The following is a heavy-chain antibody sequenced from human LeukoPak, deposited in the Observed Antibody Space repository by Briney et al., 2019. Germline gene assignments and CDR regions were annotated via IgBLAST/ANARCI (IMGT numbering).Heavy chain of an antibody. Sequence: SETLSLTCTVSGGSISSGGYYWSWIRQHPGKGLEWIGYIYYSGSTYYNPSPKSRVTISVDTSKNQFSLKLSSVTAADTAVHYCARERRGAFDIWGQGTMVTVSS. D-gene: IGHD5-24*01. CDR2: IYYSGST. J-gene: IGHJ3*02. V-gene: IGHV4-31*03. CDR1: GGSISSGGYY. CDR3: ARERRGAFDI.